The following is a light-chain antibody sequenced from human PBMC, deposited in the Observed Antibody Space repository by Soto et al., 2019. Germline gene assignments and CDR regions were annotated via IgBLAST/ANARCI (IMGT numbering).Light chain of an antibody. Sequence: DIQMTQSPSTLSASVGDRVTITSRASQSISSWLAWYQQKPGKAPKLLIYKASSLEGGVPSRFSGSGSGTEFTLTISSLQPDDFATYYCQQYNSYWTFGQGTKVEIK. J-gene: IGKJ1*01. CDR2: KAS. CDR1: QSISSW. V-gene: IGKV1-5*03. CDR3: QQYNSYWT.